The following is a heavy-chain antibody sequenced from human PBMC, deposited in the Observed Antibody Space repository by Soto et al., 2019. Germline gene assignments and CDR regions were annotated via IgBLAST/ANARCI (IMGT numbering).Heavy chain of an antibody. D-gene: IGHD2-15*01. CDR2: ITPFLGTT. J-gene: IGHJ5*02. CDR3: AKDGGREGYFGNWFDP. CDR1: GGPFTTYA. V-gene: IGHV1-69*12. Sequence: QVQRLQSGAEVKNPGSSVKVSCKAPGGPFTTYAITWVRQAPGQGLEWRGRITPFLGTTDYAQKFQGRVTITADESTTTAYMELSSLRSNDTAVYYCAKDGGREGYFGNWFDPWGQGTLVTVSS.